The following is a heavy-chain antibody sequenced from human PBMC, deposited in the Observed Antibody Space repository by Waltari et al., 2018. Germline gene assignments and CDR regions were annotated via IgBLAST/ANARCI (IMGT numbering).Heavy chain of an antibody. CDR3: ARNRKIIAAGWGRDLDY. V-gene: IGHV3-48*03. D-gene: IGHD6-13*01. CDR2: TTSSGSST. CDR1: GFYFSNCE. J-gene: IGHJ4*02. Sequence: EVQLVESGGGLVQPGGSVRLSCEASGFYFSNCEMSWGRQAPGKGLEWLSYTTSSGSSTQYANSVRGRFTISRDNAKNSLYLQLNNLGAEDTAVYYCARNRKIIAAGWGRDLDYWGQGTLVIVSS.